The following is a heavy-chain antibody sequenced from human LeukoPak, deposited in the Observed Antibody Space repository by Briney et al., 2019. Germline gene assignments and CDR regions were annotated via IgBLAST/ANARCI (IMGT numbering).Heavy chain of an antibody. J-gene: IGHJ4*02. V-gene: IGHV3-23*01. D-gene: IGHD3-22*01. CDR1: GFTFSSYA. CDR2: ISGSGGST. Sequence: TGGSLRLSCAASGFTFSSYAMSWVRQAPGKGLEWVSAISGSGGSTYYADSVKGRFTISRDNSKNTLYLQMNSLRAEDTAVYYCAKAQAYYYDSKFDYWGQGTLVTVSS. CDR3: AKAQAYYYDSKFDY.